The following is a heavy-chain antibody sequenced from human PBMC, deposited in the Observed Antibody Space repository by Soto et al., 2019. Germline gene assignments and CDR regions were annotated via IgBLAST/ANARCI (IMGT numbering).Heavy chain of an antibody. Sequence: QVQLVQSGAEVKKPGSSVKVSCKASGGTFSSYAISWVRQAPGQGLEWMGGIIPIFGTANYAQKFQGRVTITADDSTSTAYMELSSLRSEDTAVYYCAGGRGTYYYDSSGYARLGVFDYWGQGTLVTVSS. J-gene: IGHJ4*02. V-gene: IGHV1-69*01. CDR3: AGGRGTYYYDSSGYARLGVFDY. CDR2: IIPIFGTA. CDR1: GGTFSSYA. D-gene: IGHD3-22*01.